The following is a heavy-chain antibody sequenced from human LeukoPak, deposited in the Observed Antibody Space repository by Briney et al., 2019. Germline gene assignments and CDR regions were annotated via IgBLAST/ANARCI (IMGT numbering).Heavy chain of an antibody. J-gene: IGHJ6*03. V-gene: IGHV1-8*02. CDR3: ARVDYYGSGSSPDYYYYMDV. Sequence: GASVKVSCKASGYTFTSYGISWVRQAPGQGLEWMGWMNPNSGNTGYAQKFQGRVTMTRNTSISTAYMELSSLRSEDTAVYYCARVDYYGSGSSPDYYYYMDVWGKGTTVTISS. D-gene: IGHD3-10*01. CDR2: MNPNSGNT. CDR1: GYTFTSYG.